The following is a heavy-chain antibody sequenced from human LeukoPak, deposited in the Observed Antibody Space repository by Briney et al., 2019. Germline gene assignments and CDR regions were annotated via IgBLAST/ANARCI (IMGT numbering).Heavy chain of an antibody. CDR2: IYYSGST. Sequence: SETLSLTCTVSGGSISSSSYYWGWIRQPPGKGLEWIGSIYYSGSTNYNPSLKSRVTISVDTSKNQFSLKLSSVTAADTAVYYCARVGTIFGVARGYFDYWGQGTLVTVSS. CDR3: ARVGTIFGVARGYFDY. J-gene: IGHJ4*02. D-gene: IGHD3-3*01. CDR1: GGSISSSSYY. V-gene: IGHV4-39*07.